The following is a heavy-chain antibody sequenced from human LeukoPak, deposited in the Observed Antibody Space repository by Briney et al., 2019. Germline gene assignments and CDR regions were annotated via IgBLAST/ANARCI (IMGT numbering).Heavy chain of an antibody. CDR2: INPSGGST. D-gene: IGHD6-19*01. CDR1: GYTFTSYY. CDR3: ARDLIAVAGGNYFDY. J-gene: IGHJ4*02. V-gene: IGHV1-46*01. Sequence: GASVKVSCKASGYTFTSYYMHWVRQAPGQGLEWMGIINPSGGSTSYAQKFQGRVTMTRDTSTSTVYMELSSLRSEDTAVYYCARDLIAVAGGNYFDYWGQGTLVTVSS.